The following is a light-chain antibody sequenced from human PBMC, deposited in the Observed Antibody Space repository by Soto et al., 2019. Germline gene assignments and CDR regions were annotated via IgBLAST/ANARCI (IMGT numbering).Light chain of an antibody. CDR3: ASYAGTRLVV. CDR1: SSDVGDYNF. V-gene: IGLV2-11*01. J-gene: IGLJ1*01. CDR2: EVT. Sequence: QSVLTQPRSVSGSPGQSVTISCTGASSDVGDYNFVSWYQQLPGSAPKLVIYEVTKRPSGVPDRFSGSKSGSTASLTVSGLQADDEADYYCASYAGTRLVVFGSGTKLTVL.